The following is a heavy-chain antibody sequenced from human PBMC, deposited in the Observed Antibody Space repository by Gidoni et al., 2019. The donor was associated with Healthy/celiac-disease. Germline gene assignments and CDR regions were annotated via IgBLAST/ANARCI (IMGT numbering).Heavy chain of an antibody. CDR2: ISYDGSTK. J-gene: IGHJ4*02. Sequence: QVQLVESGGGVVEPGRSVSRSCAACGFAVRSSGIHWVRQAPAKGLDWVAVISYDGSTKYYADSVKGRFTISRDNSQNTLYLQMNSLRAEDTAVYYCAKDGGSIVVVTATGSYFDYWGQGTLVTVSS. CDR1: GFAVRSSG. CDR3: AKDGGSIVVVTATGSYFDY. V-gene: IGHV3-30*18. D-gene: IGHD2-21*02.